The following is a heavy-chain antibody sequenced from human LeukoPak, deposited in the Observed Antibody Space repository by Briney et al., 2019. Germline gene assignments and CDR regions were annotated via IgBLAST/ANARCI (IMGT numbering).Heavy chain of an antibody. V-gene: IGHV3-48*04. Sequence: GGSLRLSCAASGFKFCSFSMGWVRQAPGKGLEWLSYNTSSSSATYYADSLMGRFTISRDNAKNSLYLQINSLRVDDTAVYYCARAIASYGDSAFWGQGTLVTVSS. D-gene: IGHD5-18*01. CDR2: NTSSSSAT. CDR1: GFKFCSFS. CDR3: ARAIASYGDSAF. J-gene: IGHJ4*02.